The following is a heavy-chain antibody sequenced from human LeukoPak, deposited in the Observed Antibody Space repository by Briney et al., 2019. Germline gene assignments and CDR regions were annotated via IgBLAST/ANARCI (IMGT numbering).Heavy chain of an antibody. CDR2: IFSDGST. J-gene: IGHJ4*02. Sequence: PAGSLRLSCAASGFTFSSYSMNWVRQAPGKGLEWGSVIFSDGSTYSADSLKSRFTISRDNSKNTLYLHMNSLRADNTAVYYCARSVLGYSYVLDYWGQGTLVTVSS. V-gene: IGHV3-66*01. CDR1: GFTFSSYS. CDR3: ARSVLGYSYVLDY. D-gene: IGHD5-18*01.